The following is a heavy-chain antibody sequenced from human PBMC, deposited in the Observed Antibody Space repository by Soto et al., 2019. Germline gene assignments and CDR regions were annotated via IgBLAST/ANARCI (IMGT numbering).Heavy chain of an antibody. Sequence: PSETLSLTCTVSGGSIGSGGYYWSWIRQHPGKCLEWIGYIYYSGSTYYNPSLKSRVTISVDTSKSQFSLKLSSVTAADTAVYYCARDARGGNWFDPWGQGTLVTVSS. CDR2: IYYSGST. CDR3: ARDARGGNWFDP. D-gene: IGHD3-10*01. CDR1: GGSIGSGGYY. V-gene: IGHV4-31*03. J-gene: IGHJ5*02.